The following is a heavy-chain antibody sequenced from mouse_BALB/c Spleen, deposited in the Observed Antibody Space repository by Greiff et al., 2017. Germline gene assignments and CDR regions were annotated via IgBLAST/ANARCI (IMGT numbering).Heavy chain of an antibody. J-gene: IGHJ4*01. V-gene: IGHV5-6-5*01. CDR2: ISSGGST. CDR3: ARAMITTRAMDY. D-gene: IGHD2-4*01. CDR1: GFTFSSYA. Sequence: EVQLVESGGGLVKPGGSLKLSCAASGFTFSSYAMSWVRQTPEKRLEWVASISSGGSTYYPDSVKGRFTISRDNARNILYLQMSSLRSEDTAMYYCARAMITTRAMDYWGQGTSVTVSS.